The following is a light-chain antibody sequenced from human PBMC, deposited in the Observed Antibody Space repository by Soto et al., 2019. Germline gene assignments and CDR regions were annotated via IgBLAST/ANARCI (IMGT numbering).Light chain of an antibody. CDR3: AAWDDSLNAVL. CDR2: KND. CDR1: ISNIGSNA. Sequence: QSVLTQPPSASGTPGQTVTISCSGTISNIGSNAVNWYQQVPGTAPKLLMYKNDQRPSGVPDRFSGSKSGTSASLAVSGLQSEDEADDYCAAWDDSLNAVLFGGGTKHTVL. J-gene: IGLJ2*01. V-gene: IGLV1-44*01.